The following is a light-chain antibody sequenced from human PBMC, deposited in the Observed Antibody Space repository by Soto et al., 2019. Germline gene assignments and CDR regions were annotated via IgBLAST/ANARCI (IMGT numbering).Light chain of an antibody. J-gene: IGKJ1*01. CDR3: QQYNNWPRT. Sequence: AIRMTQSPSSLSASTGDRVTITCRASQGISSYLAWYQQKPGKAPKLLIYAASTLQSGVPSRFSGSGSGTDFTLTISCLQSEDFALYYCQQYNNWPRTFGQGTKVDIK. CDR1: QGISSY. CDR2: AAS. V-gene: IGKV1-8*01.